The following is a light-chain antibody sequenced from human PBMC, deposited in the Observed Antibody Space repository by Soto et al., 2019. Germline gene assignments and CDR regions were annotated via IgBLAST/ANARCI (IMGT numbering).Light chain of an antibody. V-gene: IGKV1-33*01. CDR2: DAS. CDR3: QHYDNRPLT. Sequence: DIQMTQSPSSLSASVGARVTITFQASQDISNYLHWYQQKPVKAPKLLLYDASNLETGLPSRFSSSRSATDYTVTISSLQAEDIATDYCQHYDNRPLTFGGGTNVE. CDR1: QDISNY. J-gene: IGKJ4*01.